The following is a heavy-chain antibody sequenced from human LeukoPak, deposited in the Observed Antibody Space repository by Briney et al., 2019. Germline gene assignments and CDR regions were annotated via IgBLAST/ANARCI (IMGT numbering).Heavy chain of an antibody. CDR1: GYSLTSFA. Sequence: GASVKVSCKASGYSLTSFAINWVRQGSGQGLEWMGWMNPKRGNTGYAPTFQGRVTITRDTSIDTAFMELSSLRPDDTAVYYCARGGSSSSYYNNYGMDVWGQGTTITVSS. D-gene: IGHD6-13*01. CDR3: ARGGSSSSYYNNYGMDV. CDR2: MNPKRGNT. J-gene: IGHJ6*02. V-gene: IGHV1-8*01.